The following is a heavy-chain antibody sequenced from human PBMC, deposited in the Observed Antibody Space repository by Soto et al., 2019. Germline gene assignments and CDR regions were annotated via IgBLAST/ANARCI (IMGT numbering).Heavy chain of an antibody. V-gene: IGHV3-23*01. CDR2: ISGSGGST. D-gene: IGHD6-19*01. CDR3: AKSEGQLQWLVRVAGAFDP. CDR1: GFTFSSYA. Sequence: EVQLLESGGGLVQPGGSLRLSCAASGFTFSSYAMSWVRQAPGKGLEWVSAISGSGGSTYYADSVKGRFTISRDNSKNTLYLQMNSLRAEDTAVYYCAKSEGQLQWLVRVAGAFDPWGQGTLVTVSS. J-gene: IGHJ5*02.